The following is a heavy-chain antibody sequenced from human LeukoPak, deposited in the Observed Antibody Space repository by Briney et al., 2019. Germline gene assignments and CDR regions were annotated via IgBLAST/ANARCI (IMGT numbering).Heavy chain of an antibody. J-gene: IGHJ4*02. Sequence: PSETLSLTCTVSGDSISRSTYYWAWIRQPPGKGLEWIGSVYYGRSPYYNPSLKSRVTISVDTSKNQFSLKLTSVTATDTAIYYCARQVNYSSGWHIDYWGQGTLVTVSS. CDR3: ARQVNYSSGWHIDY. V-gene: IGHV4-39*01. CDR2: VYYGRSP. D-gene: IGHD6-19*01. CDR1: GDSISRSTYY.